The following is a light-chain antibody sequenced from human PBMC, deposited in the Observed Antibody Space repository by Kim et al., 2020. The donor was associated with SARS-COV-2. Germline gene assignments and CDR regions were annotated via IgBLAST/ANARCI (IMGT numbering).Light chain of an antibody. CDR3: QHRGIWPIT. CDR2: DAS. J-gene: IGKJ5*01. Sequence: LSPGERVTLSCRASQSVGIHLGWYQQKPGQAPRLLIFDASSRATGIPDRFSGSGSGTDFTLIISSLEPEDFAVYYCQHRGIWPITFGQGTRLEIK. V-gene: IGKV3-11*01. CDR1: QSVGIH.